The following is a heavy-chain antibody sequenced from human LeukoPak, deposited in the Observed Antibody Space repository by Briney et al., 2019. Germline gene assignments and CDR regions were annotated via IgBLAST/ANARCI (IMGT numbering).Heavy chain of an antibody. CDR2: ISGSGGST. CDR1: GFTFSSYA. Sequence: GGSLRLSCAASGFTFSSYAMSWVRRAPGKGLEWVSAISGSGGSTYYADSVKGRFTISRDNSKNTLYLQMNSLRAEDTAVYYCAKSIAVAGTPWFDPWGQGTLVTVSS. J-gene: IGHJ5*02. V-gene: IGHV3-23*01. CDR3: AKSIAVAGTPWFDP. D-gene: IGHD6-19*01.